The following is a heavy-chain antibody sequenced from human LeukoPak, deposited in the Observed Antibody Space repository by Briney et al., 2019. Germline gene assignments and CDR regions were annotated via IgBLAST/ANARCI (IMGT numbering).Heavy chain of an antibody. CDR1: GFKFSDYG. Sequence: GGSLRLSCAASGFKFSDYGMSWVRHAPGKGLEWVSHINSDGSWTSYADSVKGRFTISKDNAKNTVYLQMNNLRAEDTAVYYCVSFYETYWGRGTLVTVSS. V-gene: IGHV3-74*01. J-gene: IGHJ4*02. CDR2: INSDGSWT. D-gene: IGHD2-2*01. CDR3: VSFYETY.